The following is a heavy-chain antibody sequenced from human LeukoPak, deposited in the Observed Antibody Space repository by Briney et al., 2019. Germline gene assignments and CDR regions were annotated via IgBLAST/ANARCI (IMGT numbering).Heavy chain of an antibody. CDR2: INPNSGGT. J-gene: IGHJ5*02. V-gene: IGHV1-2*06. D-gene: IGHD3-10*01. CDR3: ARSRLWFGELEFDP. Sequence: ASXKVSCKASGYTFTCYYMRWVRQAPGQGLEWMGRINPNSGGTNYAQKFQGRVTMTRDTSISTAYMELSRLRSDDTAVYYCARSRLWFGELEFDPWGQGTLVTVSS. CDR1: GYTFTCYY.